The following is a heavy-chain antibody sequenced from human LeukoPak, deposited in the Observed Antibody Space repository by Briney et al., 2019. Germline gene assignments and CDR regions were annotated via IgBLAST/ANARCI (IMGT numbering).Heavy chain of an antibody. CDR1: GNTLTGYY. CDR2: INPHSGGT. V-gene: IGHV1-2*02. Sequence: ASVKVSCKASGNTLTGYYIHWVRQAPGQGLEWMGWINPHSGGTENEQKFQGRVTMTRDTFTNTVYMELIRLKSDDTAVYYCAKDFPAASVPRAGRYVVVVPAAIPDAPFDYWGQGTLVTVSS. J-gene: IGHJ4*02. D-gene: IGHD2-2*02. CDR3: AKDFPAASVPRAGRYVVVVPAAIPDAPFDY.